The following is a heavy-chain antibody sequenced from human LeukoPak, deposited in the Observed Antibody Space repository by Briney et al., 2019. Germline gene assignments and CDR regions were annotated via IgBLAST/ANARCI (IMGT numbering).Heavy chain of an antibody. CDR3: AKTGYYYDSSGYYNWFDP. CDR2: IYYSGST. V-gene: IGHV4-59*01. CDR1: GGSISSYY. Sequence: PSETLSLTCTVSGGSISSYYRSWIRQPPGKGLEWIGYIYYSGSTNYNPSLKSRVTISVDTSKNQFSLKLSSVTAADTAVYYCAKTGYYYDSSGYYNWFDPWGQGTLVTVSS. J-gene: IGHJ5*02. D-gene: IGHD3-22*01.